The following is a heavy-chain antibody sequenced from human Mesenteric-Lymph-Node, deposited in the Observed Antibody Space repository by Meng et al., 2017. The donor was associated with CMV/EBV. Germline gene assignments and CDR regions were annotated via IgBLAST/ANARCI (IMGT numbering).Heavy chain of an antibody. CDR2: IIPILGIA. J-gene: IGHJ4*02. Sequence: SCKASGGTFSSYAISWVRQAPGQGLEWMGGIIPILGIANYAQKFQGRVTITADKSTSTAYMELSSLRSEDTAVYYCARGYSTNYFDYWGQGTLVTVSS. CDR3: ARGYSTNYFDY. V-gene: IGHV1-69*10. CDR1: GGTFSSYA. D-gene: IGHD6-13*01.